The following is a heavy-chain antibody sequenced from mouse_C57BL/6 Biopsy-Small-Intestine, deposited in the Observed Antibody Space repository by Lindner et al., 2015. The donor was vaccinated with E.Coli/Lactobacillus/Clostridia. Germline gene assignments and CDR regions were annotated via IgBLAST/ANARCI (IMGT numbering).Heavy chain of an antibody. J-gene: IGHJ3*01. V-gene: IGHV1-79*01. CDR3: ARGSSIVVVSHAFDI. D-gene: IGHD1-1*01. CDR2: ISTDNGNT. Sequence: SVKVSCKASGYTFTNYGISWVRQAPGQGLEWMGWISTDNGNTHYAQKFEGRVTMTTDTSTSTAYMDLRSLRSDDTAVYYCARGSSIVVVSHAFDIWGQGTMVTVSS. CDR1: GYTFTNYG.